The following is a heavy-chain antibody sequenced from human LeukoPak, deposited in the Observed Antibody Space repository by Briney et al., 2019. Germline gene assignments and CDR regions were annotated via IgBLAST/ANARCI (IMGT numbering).Heavy chain of an antibody. CDR1: GFTFSSYM. CDR3: ARSLTTLTYEGY. V-gene: IGHV3-21*01. CDR2: INSGSTYT. Sequence: GGSLRLSCAASGFTFSSYMMNWVRQAPGKGLEWVSSINSGSTYTYYTESVKGRFTVSRDNAKNSLFLQMNSLRAEDAAIYYCARSLTTLTYEGYWGQGTLVTVSS. D-gene: IGHD1-1*01. J-gene: IGHJ4*02.